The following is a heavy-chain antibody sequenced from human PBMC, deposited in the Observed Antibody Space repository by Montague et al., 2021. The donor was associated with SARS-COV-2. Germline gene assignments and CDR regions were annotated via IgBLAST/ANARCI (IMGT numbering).Heavy chain of an antibody. CDR1: GDSVSHDF. CDR3: VRDPAPSGSGTFYDY. Sequence: SETLSLTCTVSGDSVSHDFWTWIRQPPGKGLEWIGYVYYSRSSSYNPSLRGRVSIAADTSKNQFFLRLSTVTAADTAIYYCVRDPAPSGSGTFYDYWGQGTLVAVSS. J-gene: IGHJ4*02. D-gene: IGHD1-26*01. CDR2: VYYSRSS. V-gene: IGHV4-59*02.